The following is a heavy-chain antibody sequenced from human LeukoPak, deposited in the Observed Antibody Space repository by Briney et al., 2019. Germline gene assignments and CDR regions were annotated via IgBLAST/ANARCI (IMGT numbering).Heavy chain of an antibody. CDR1: GFAFSTYG. V-gene: IGHV3-23*01. Sequence: PGGSLLLSCTASGFAFSTYGMGWGRQAPGKGLEWVSGISGSGSSTYYADSVKGRFTISRDNSKNTLYLQMNSLRAEDTAVYYCARREAVATTRYFDYWGQGTLVTVSS. CDR2: ISGSGSST. J-gene: IGHJ4*02. CDR3: ARREAVATTRYFDY. D-gene: IGHD6-19*01.